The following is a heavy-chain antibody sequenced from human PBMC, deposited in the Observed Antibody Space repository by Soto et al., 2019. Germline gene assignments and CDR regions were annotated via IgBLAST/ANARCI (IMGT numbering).Heavy chain of an antibody. Sequence: QVQLQESGPGLVKPSETLSLTCTVSGDSINNYDHFWTWIRRKPGEGLEWIGYVYYSGATYYSPSLKSRVSISLHKSPNFFSLQLTSVTAADSAVYYCATTNGAYSYDSVSWGQGTLVTVSS. J-gene: IGHJ5*02. D-gene: IGHD3-22*01. CDR1: GDSINNYDHF. V-gene: IGHV4-30-4*01. CDR2: VYYSGAT. CDR3: ATTNGAYSYDSVS.